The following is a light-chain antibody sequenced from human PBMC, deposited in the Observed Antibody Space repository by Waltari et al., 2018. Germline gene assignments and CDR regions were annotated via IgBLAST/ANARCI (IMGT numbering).Light chain of an antibody. CDR3: LQDYNYPRT. J-gene: IGKJ1*01. CDR2: TAS. Sequence: QLTQSPSSVSASVGDRVTITCRASQAIRNELGWYQQKTGQAPKILIHTASSSQSGVPSRFSATGSGTDFTLTISSLHPEDFATYYCLQDYNYPRTFGQGTKVDIK. V-gene: IGKV1-6*01. CDR1: QAIRNE.